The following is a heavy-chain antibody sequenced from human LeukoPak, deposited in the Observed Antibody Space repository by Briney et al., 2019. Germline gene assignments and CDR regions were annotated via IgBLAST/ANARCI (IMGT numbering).Heavy chain of an antibody. Sequence: SETLSLTCTVSGGSISRYYWSWIRQPAGQGLEWIGRIYSSGSTNYNPSIKSRVTMSVDTSKNQFSLRLSSVTAADTAMYYCASVSRGYYIDYWGQGTLVTVSS. D-gene: IGHD3-22*01. V-gene: IGHV4-4*07. CDR3: ASVSRGYYIDY. J-gene: IGHJ4*02. CDR2: IYSSGST. CDR1: GGSISRYY.